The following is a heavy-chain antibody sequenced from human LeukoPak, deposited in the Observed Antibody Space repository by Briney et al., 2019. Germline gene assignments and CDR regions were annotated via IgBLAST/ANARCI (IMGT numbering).Heavy chain of an antibody. D-gene: IGHD6-13*01. V-gene: IGHV3-30*09. CDR2: VSYDGGSK. CDR1: GFAFSSYA. CDR3: ARVKGGIAAAGNYFDY. Sequence: PGGSLGLSCAASGFAFSSYAMHWVRQGPGKGLEWVALVSYDGGSKYYADSVKGRIAISRDNSKNTLHLQMNSLRTEDTAVYYCARVKGGIAAAGNYFDYWGQGTLVTVSS. J-gene: IGHJ4*02.